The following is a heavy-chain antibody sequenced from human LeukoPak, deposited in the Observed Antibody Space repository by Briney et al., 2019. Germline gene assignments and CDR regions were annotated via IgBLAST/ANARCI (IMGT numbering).Heavy chain of an antibody. V-gene: IGHV3-21*01. CDR3: ARTRGSYPFDY. CDR2: ISSSSSYI. Sequence: GSLRLSCAASGFTFSSYSMNWVRQAPGKGLEWVSSISSSSSYIYYADSVKGRSTISRDNAKDSLYLQMNSLRAEDTAVYYCARTRGSYPFDYWGQGTLVTVSS. CDR1: GFTFSSYS. D-gene: IGHD1-26*01. J-gene: IGHJ4*02.